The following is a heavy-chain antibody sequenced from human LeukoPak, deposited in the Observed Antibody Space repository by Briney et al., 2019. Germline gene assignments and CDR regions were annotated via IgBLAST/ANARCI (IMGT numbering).Heavy chain of an antibody. CDR3: ARAGIVGAPGNWFDP. V-gene: IGHV4-59*01. CDR2: IYYSGST. D-gene: IGHD1-26*01. Sequence: SETLSLTCTVSGGSISSYYWSWIRQPPGKGLEWIGYIYYSGSTNYNPSLKSRVTTSVDTSKNQFSLKLSSVTAADTAVYYCARAGIVGAPGNWFDPWGQGTLVTVSS. J-gene: IGHJ5*02. CDR1: GGSISSYY.